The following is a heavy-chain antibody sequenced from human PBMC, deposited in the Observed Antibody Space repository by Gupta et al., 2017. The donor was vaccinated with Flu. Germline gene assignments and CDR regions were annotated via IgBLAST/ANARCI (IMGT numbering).Heavy chain of an antibody. J-gene: IGHJ4*02. CDR1: ADSLISHNLF. D-gene: IGHD5-12*01. V-gene: IGHV4-61*02. CDR2: VHSSGIT. CDR3: ARLQRYSEDDLGIGRFDA. Sequence: QVLLRESAPGRVRSSPTLSLTCNVSADSLISHNLFWTWVRQPAGKRLEYIGRVHSSGITTYTPSLKNRVTISADTAKNQFSLKRPSVTAADTALYYYARLQRYSEDDLGIGRFDAWGQGTLATVSS.